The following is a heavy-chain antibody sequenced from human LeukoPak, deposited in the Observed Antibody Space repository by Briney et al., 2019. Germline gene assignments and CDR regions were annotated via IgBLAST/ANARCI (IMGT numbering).Heavy chain of an antibody. CDR1: GLTFDDYA. D-gene: IGHD4-17*01. V-gene: IGHV3-20*04. CDR2: INWNGGRT. J-gene: IGHJ4*02. CDR3: ARADDYGALPPYFDD. Sequence: PGGSLRLSCAASGLTFDDYAMSWVRQAPGKGLEWVSGINWNGGRTDYADSVKGRFTISRDNAKNSLYLQMNSLRAEDTALYYCARADDYGALPPYFDDWGQGTLVTVSS.